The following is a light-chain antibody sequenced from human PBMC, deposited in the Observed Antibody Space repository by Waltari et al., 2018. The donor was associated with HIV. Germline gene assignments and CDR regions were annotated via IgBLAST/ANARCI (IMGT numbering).Light chain of an antibody. V-gene: IGKV3-15*01. J-gene: IGKJ1*01. CDR2: RAS. CDR3: QQYKDWPPWT. CDR1: QDISSD. Sequence: EIVLTQSPATLSVSPGEGATLSCRASQDISSDLAWYQQKPGQAHRLLISRASARATGIPARFSGSGSGTEFTLTISSLQSDDFAIYYCQQYKDWPPWTFGQGTKVEVK.